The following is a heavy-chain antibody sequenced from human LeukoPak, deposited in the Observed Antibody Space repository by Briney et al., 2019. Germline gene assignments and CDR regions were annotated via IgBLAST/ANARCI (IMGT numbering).Heavy chain of an antibody. CDR3: AREPWGAKGAAWGMDV. CDR2: IQSGGTT. J-gene: IGHJ6*02. Sequence: PGGSLRLSCAASGFTVSSDYMNWVRQAPGKGLEWVSVIQSGGTTYYADSVKGRFTISRDISKNTLYLQMDSLRAQDTAEYYCAREPWGAKGAAWGMDVWGQGTTVTVSS. CDR1: GFTVSSDY. D-gene: IGHD1-26*01. V-gene: IGHV3-53*01.